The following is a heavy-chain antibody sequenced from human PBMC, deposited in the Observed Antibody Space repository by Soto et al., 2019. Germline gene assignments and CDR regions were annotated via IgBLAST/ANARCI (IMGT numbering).Heavy chain of an antibody. D-gene: IGHD3-10*01. J-gene: IGHJ4*02. CDR3: PRVPPNHYGSGTYPFYY. V-gene: IGHV3-49*03. CDR1: GFTFDHYA. CDR2: ITSKAYGGTT. Sequence: EVQLVESGGGLAQPGRSLRLSCTSSGFTFDHYAMTWFRQAPGKGLEWVGFITSKAYGGTTEYAESVKGRFTISRDDSESIAYLKMDSLNTEDTAVYYWPRVPPNHYGSGTYPFYYWCQGALVTVSS.